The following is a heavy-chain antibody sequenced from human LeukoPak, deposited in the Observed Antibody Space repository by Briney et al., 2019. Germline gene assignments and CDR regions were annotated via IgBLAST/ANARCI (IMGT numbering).Heavy chain of an antibody. CDR1: GFTFSSYA. J-gene: IGHJ6*02. V-gene: IGHV3-23*01. Sequence: GGSLRLSCAASGFTFSSYAMSWVRQAPGKGLEWVSAISGSGGSTYYADSVKGRFTISRDNSKNTLYLQMNSLRAEDTAVYYCAKDSCGDYCYYYGMDVWGQGTTVTVSS. CDR3: AKDSCGDYCYYYGMDV. D-gene: IGHD4-17*01. CDR2: ISGSGGST.